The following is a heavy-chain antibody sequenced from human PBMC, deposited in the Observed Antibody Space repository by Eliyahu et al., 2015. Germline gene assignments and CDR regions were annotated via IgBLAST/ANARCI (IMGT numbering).Heavy chain of an antibody. CDR2: IKPNSGDT. J-gene: IGHJ4*02. D-gene: IGHD4-23*01. V-gene: IGHV1-2*06. CDR3: ARGTLTVGFDY. Sequence: QVQMLQSGAEVKKPGASVKVSCKASGYTFTGHHIHWVRQAPGQGLEGMGRIKPNSGDTDYAQNFQGXVTVTRDTSINTVYMEWNSLRSDDTAVYYCARGTLTVGFDYWGQGTLVTVSS. CDR1: GYTFTGHH.